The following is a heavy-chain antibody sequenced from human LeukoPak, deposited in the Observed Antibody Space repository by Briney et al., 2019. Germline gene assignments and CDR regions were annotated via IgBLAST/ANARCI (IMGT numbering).Heavy chain of an antibody. CDR3: AREGSGWLRPFDY. V-gene: IGHV1-2*02. J-gene: IGHJ4*02. D-gene: IGHD6-19*01. CDR2: INLNSGGT. CDR1: GYTFTGYY. Sequence: ASVKVSCKASGYTFTGYYMHWVRQAPGQGLEWMGWINLNSGGTNYAQKFQGRVTMTRDTSISTAYMELSRLRSDDTAVYYCAREGSGWLRPFDYWGQGTLVTVSS.